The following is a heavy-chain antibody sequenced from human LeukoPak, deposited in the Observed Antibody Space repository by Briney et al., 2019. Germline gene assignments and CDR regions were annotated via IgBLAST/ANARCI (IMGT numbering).Heavy chain of an antibody. CDR3: TRDGEYSGYDWGNDY. CDR1: GFTFSSYS. J-gene: IGHJ4*02. Sequence: GGSLRLSCAASGFTFSSYSMNWVRQAPGKGLEWVSSISSSSSYIYYADSVKGRFTISRDNAKNSLYLQMNSLRAEDTAVYYCTRDGEYSGYDWGNDYWGQGTLVTVSS. D-gene: IGHD5-12*01. V-gene: IGHV3-21*01. CDR2: ISSSSSYI.